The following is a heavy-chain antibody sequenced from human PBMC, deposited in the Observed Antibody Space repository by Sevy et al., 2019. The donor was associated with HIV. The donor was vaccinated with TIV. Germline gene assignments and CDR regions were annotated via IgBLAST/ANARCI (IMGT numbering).Heavy chain of an antibody. CDR3: ARGYHYDSSGHYSGDAFDV. Sequence: GGCLRLSCAASGFTLSSYSMNWVRQAPGKGLEWVSSISSTSTYIYYSDSVKGRVTISRDNAKNSLFLQMNSLRAEDTAVYYCARGYHYDSSGHYSGDAFDVWGQGTMVTVSS. V-gene: IGHV3-21*01. J-gene: IGHJ3*01. CDR1: GFTLSSYS. D-gene: IGHD3-22*01. CDR2: ISSTSTYI.